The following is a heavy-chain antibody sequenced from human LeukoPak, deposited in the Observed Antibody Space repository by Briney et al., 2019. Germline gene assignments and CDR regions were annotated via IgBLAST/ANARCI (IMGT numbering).Heavy chain of an antibody. D-gene: IGHD1-26*01. CDR1: GFTFSSYD. CDR2: ITGSGGST. J-gene: IGHJ2*01. V-gene: IGHV3-23*01. Sequence: GGSLRLSCAPSGFTFSSYDMSWVRQAPGSGLEWVSGITGSGGSTYYADSVKGRFTISRDNSKNTLYLQMNSLRAEDTAVYYCAKGNWGERLDWYFDLWGRGTLVTVSS. CDR3: AKGNWGERLDWYFDL.